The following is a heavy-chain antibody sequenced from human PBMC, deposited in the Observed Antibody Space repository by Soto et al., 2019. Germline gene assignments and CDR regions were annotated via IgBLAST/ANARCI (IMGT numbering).Heavy chain of an antibody. D-gene: IGHD2-15*01. CDR3: AKGGEGYCSGTSCLYHMDA. J-gene: IGHJ6*03. V-gene: IGHV3-23*01. CDR1: GFTFSSYA. CDR2: ISDSGST. Sequence: GGSLRLSCAASGFTFSSYAMSWVRQAPGKGLEWVSTISDSGSTYYADSVKGRFTISRDISKNALYVQMSSLRAEDTAVYYCAKGGEGYCSGTSCLYHMDAWGKGTTVTVSS.